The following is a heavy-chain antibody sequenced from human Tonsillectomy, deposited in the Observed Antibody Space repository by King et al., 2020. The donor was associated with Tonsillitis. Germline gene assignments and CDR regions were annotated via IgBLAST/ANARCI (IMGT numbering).Heavy chain of an antibody. Sequence: VQLVESGGGVVQPGRSQRLSCAASGFTFNTYGMHWVRQAPGKGLEWVAVIWYDGSNKFYADSAKGRFTISRDNSKNTLYLQMNSLRIEDTAVYYCARVGLAAGGSLDSWGQGTLVTVSS. J-gene: IGHJ5*01. CDR1: GFTFNTYG. CDR2: IWYDGSNK. V-gene: IGHV3-33*08. D-gene: IGHD6-13*01. CDR3: ARVGLAAGGSLDS.